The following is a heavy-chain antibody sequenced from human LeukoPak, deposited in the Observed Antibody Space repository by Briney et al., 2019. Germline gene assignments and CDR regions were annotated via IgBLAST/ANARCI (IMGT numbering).Heavy chain of an antibody. D-gene: IGHD3-10*01. J-gene: IGHJ4*02. CDR3: ARDLQLLWFGELYF. CDR2: IIPIFGTA. Sequence: ASVKVSCKASGGTFSSYAISWVRQAPGQGLEWMGGIIPIFGTANYAQKFQGRVTITADKSTSTAYMELSSLRSEDTAVYYCARDLQLLWFGELYFWGQGTLVTVSS. CDR1: GGTFSSYA. V-gene: IGHV1-69*06.